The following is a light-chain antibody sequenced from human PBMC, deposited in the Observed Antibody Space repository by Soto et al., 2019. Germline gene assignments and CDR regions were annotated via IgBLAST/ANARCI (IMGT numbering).Light chain of an antibody. V-gene: IGLV1-51*01. CDR1: SSNIGNNY. CDR3: ATWDSSLSAGL. Sequence: QSVLTQPPSVSAAPGQRVTISCSGSSSNIGNNYVSWYQQLPGTAPKLLIYDNNNRPSGIPDRFSGSKSGTSATLGITGLQTGDEADYYCATWDSSLSAGLFGGGTKLTVL. J-gene: IGLJ2*01. CDR2: DNN.